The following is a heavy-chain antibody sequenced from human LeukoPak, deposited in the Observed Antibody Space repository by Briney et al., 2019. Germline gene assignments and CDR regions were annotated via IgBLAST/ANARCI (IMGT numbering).Heavy chain of an antibody. J-gene: IGHJ5*02. CDR2: MYPRNSDT. Sequence: GESLKISCKGSGYSFINYWIGWVRQMPGKGLQWMGIMYPRNSDTRYSPSFQGQVTISADRSISTAYLQWSSLKASDTAMYYCVRHLRGAADGENWLDPWGQGTLVTVSS. V-gene: IGHV5-51*01. CDR3: VRHLRGAADGENWLDP. D-gene: IGHD6-13*01. CDR1: GYSFINYW.